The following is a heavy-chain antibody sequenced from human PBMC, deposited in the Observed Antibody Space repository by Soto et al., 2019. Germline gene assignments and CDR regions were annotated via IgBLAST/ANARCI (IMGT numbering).Heavy chain of an antibody. CDR3: ARGGSSSWYEDAFDI. J-gene: IGHJ3*02. CDR1: GYTFTGYY. D-gene: IGHD6-13*01. Sequence: ASVKVSCKASGYTFTGYYMHWVRQAPGQGLEWMGWINPNSGGTNYAQKFQGWVTMTRDTSISTAYMELSRLRSDDTAVYYCARGGSSSWYEDAFDIWGQGTMVTVSS. CDR2: INPNSGGT. V-gene: IGHV1-2*04.